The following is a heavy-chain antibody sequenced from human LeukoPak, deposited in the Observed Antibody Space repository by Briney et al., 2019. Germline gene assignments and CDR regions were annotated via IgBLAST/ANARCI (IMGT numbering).Heavy chain of an antibody. Sequence: SETLSLTCTVSGVSFSSYYWSWIRQPPGKGLEWIGYICDSGGITDYSASLKGRVTISGDTSKNQFSLRLNSVTTADTAVYYCARMGAIARASANDDFWGQGTLVTVSS. CDR1: GVSFSSYY. V-gene: IGHV4-59*01. J-gene: IGHJ4*02. CDR2: ICDSGGIT. CDR3: ARMGAIARASANDDF. D-gene: IGHD6-6*01.